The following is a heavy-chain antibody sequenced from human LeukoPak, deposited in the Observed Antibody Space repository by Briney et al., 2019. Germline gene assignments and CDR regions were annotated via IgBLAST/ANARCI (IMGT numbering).Heavy chain of an antibody. CDR1: GGSFSGYY. CDR2: INHSGST. J-gene: IGHJ4*02. V-gene: IGHV4-34*01. CDR3: AASPAYYDSSGC. D-gene: IGHD3-22*01. Sequence: SETLSLTCAVYGGSFSGYYWSWIRQPLGKGLEWIGEINHSGSTNYNPSLKSRATISVDTPKNQFSLKLSSVTAADTAVYYCAASPAYYDSSGCWGQGTLVTVSS.